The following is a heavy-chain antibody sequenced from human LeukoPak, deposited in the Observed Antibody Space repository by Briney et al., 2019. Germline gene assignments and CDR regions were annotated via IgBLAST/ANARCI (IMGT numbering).Heavy chain of an antibody. D-gene: IGHD6-13*01. CDR1: GFTFSDYY. Sequence: PGGSLRLSCAASGFTFSDYYMSWIRQAPGKGLECVSYISSRSRYTNYADSVKGRFTISRDDAKNSLYLQMNSLRAEDTAVYYCASGVKSSSYPDYWGQGTLVTVSS. J-gene: IGHJ4*02. CDR2: ISSRSRYT. V-gene: IGHV3-11*03. CDR3: ASGVKSSSYPDY.